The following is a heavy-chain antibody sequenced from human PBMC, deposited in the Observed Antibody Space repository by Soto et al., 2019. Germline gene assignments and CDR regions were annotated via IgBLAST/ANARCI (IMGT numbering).Heavy chain of an antibody. CDR2: ISAYNGDT. CDR1: GYTFTSYG. V-gene: IGHV1-18*01. Sequence: QVQLVQSGAEVKKPGASVKVSCKASGYTFTSYGISWVRQAPGQGLEWMGWISAYNGDTNYAQKLQGRPTMTTDTSTSTAYMELRGLRSDDTAVYYCATVWRYITSCQPINESYYDMGVCGQGTTVTVSS. D-gene: IGHD6-13*01. J-gene: IGHJ6*01. CDR3: ATVWRYITSCQPINESYYDMGV.